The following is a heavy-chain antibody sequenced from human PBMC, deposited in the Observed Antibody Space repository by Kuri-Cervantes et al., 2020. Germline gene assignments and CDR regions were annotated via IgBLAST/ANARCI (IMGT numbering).Heavy chain of an antibody. Sequence: GGSLRLSCAASGFTFSSHVMHWVRQSSGKGPEWLAVISTDGTKAYHADSVKGRFTISRDNSKSTLYLQMNSLRAEDTAVYYCARASRCYCSGGSCYSTLSCWFDPWGQGTLVTVSS. J-gene: IGHJ5*02. CDR2: ISTDGTKA. V-gene: IGHV3-30*16. D-gene: IGHD2-15*01. CDR1: GFTFSSHV. CDR3: ARASRCYCSGGSCYSTLSCWFDP.